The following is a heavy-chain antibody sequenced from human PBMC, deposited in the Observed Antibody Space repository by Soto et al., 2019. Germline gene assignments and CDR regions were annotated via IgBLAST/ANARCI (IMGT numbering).Heavy chain of an antibody. Sequence: PGGSLRLSCAASGFTFSSYAMSWVRQAPGKGLEWASAISGSGGSAYYADSVKGRFTISRDNSKNTLYLQMNSLRAEDTAVYYCAKDPRGYSLLWFDPWGQGTLVTVSS. CDR1: GFTFSSYA. V-gene: IGHV3-23*01. CDR2: ISGSGGSA. J-gene: IGHJ5*02. D-gene: IGHD5-18*01. CDR3: AKDPRGYSLLWFDP.